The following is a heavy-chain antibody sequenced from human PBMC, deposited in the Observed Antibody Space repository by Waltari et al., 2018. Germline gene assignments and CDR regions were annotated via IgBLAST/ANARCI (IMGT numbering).Heavy chain of an antibody. CDR1: GYSFTSYW. D-gene: IGHD3-3*01. CDR3: ARSSTYYDFWSGYPFDY. Sequence: EVQLVQSGAEVKKPGESLKISCKGSGYSFTSYWICWVRQMPGKGLEWMGSIYPGEFDTRYSPSFQGQVTISADKSISTAYLQWSSLKASDTAMYYCARSSTYYDFWSGYPFDYWGQGTLVTVSS. J-gene: IGHJ4*02. V-gene: IGHV5-51*01. CDR2: IYPGEFDT.